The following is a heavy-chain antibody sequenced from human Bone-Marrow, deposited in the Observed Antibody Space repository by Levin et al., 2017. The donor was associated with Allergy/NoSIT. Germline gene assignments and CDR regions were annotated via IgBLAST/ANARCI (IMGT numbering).Heavy chain of an antibody. J-gene: IGHJ4*02. Sequence: PGESLKISCKGSGYSFTSFWIGWVRQMPGKGLEWMGIIYPSDSDTRYSPSFQGQVTISVDKSISTAYLQWSSLKASDTAMYYCARTVTTVTEADYWGQGTLVTVSS. D-gene: IGHD4-17*01. CDR1: GYSFTSFW. V-gene: IGHV5-51*01. CDR3: ARTVTTVTEADY. CDR2: IYPSDSDT.